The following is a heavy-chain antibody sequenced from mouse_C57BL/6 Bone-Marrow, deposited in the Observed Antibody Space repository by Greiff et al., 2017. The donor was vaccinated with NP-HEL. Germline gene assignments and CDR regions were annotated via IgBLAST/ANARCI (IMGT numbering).Heavy chain of an antibody. V-gene: IGHV1-26*01. CDR3: ARGRAAQATRAMDY. Sequence: VQLQQSGPELVKPGASVKISCKASGYTFTDYYMNWVKQSHGKSLEWIGDINPNNGGTSYNQKFKGKATLTVDKSSSTAYMELRSLTSEDSAVYYCARGRAAQATRAMDYWGQGTSVTVSS. CDR2: INPNNGGT. CDR1: GYTFTDYY. D-gene: IGHD3-2*02. J-gene: IGHJ4*01.